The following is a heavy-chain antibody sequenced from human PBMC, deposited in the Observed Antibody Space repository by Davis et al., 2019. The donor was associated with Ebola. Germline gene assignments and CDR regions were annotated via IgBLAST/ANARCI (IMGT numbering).Heavy chain of an antibody. V-gene: IGHV3-48*04. CDR3: AKDISAEYQLLLYYYYGMDV. J-gene: IGHJ6*02. CDR2: ISSSGSTI. CDR1: GFTFSRYS. Sequence: GESLKISCAASGFTFSRYSMNWVRQAPGKGLEWVSYISSSGSTIYYADSVKGRFTISRDNSKNSLYLQMNSLRTEDTALYYCAKDISAEYQLLLYYYYGMDVWGQGTTVTVSS. D-gene: IGHD2-2*01.